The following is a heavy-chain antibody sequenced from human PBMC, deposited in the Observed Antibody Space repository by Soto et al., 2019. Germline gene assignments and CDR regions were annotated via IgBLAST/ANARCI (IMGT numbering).Heavy chain of an antibody. CDR1: GGTFSSYT. CDR3: AREEYYYGSGAFFDY. CDR2: IIPILGIA. J-gene: IGHJ4*02. V-gene: IGHV1-69*04. D-gene: IGHD3-10*01. Sequence: SVKVSCKASGGTFSSYTISWLRQAPGQGLEWMGRIIPILGIANYAQKFQGRVTITADKSTSTAYMELSSLRFEDTAVYYCAREEYYYGSGAFFDYWGQGTLVTVSS.